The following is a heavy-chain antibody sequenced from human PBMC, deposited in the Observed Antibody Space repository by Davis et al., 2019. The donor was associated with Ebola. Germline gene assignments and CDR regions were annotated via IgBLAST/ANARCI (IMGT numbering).Heavy chain of an antibody. V-gene: IGHV3-21*05. CDR2: TGASGTDI. CDR1: GFTFSIHG. J-gene: IGHJ6*02. Sequence: GESLKISCAASGFTFSIHGMYWFRQPLGKGLEWISYTGASGTDISYADSVKGRFTISRDNTKKSLYLQMNSLRAEDTALYYCARDSRAYYYYGMDVWGQGTTVTVSS. CDR3: ARDSRAYYYYGMDV.